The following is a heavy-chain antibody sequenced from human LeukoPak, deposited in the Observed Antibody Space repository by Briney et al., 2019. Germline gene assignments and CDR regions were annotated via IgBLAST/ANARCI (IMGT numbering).Heavy chain of an antibody. CDR2: ISGSGGST. Sequence: PGGSLRLSCAASGFTFSSYGMHWVRQAPGKGLEWVSAISGSGGSTYYADSVKGRFTISRDNSKNTLYLQMNSLRAEDTAVYYCARRDDYSNNWGQGTLVTVSS. V-gene: IGHV3-23*01. D-gene: IGHD4-4*01. CDR3: ARRDDYSNN. CDR1: GFTFSSYG. J-gene: IGHJ4*02.